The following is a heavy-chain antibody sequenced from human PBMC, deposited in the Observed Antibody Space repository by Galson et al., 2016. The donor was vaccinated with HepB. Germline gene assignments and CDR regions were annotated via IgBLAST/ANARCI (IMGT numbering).Heavy chain of an antibody. CDR2: ITSGSHYI. Sequence: SLRLSCATSGFIFSTYTMNWVRQAPGRGLEWVSSITSGSHYIYYADSMKGRFTISRDNAKNSLYLQMNSLRAEDTAVYYCVREGWYSTSSDDGFDRWGQGAMVTVSS. D-gene: IGHD6-6*01. CDR3: VREGWYSTSSDDGFDR. CDR1: GFIFSTYT. J-gene: IGHJ3*02. V-gene: IGHV3-21*01.